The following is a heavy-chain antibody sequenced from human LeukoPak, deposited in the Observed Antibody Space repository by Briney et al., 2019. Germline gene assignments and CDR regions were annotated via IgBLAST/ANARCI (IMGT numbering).Heavy chain of an antibody. J-gene: IGHJ4*02. Sequence: PGGSLRLSCAASGFIFTTSGMNWVRQAPGKGLEWLAYISDTGHTIYYADSVKGRFTISRDNAKNSPYLQMNSLRDEDTAVYYCARDPDNSYYYDSSGYYGFDYWGQGTLVTVSS. D-gene: IGHD3-22*01. V-gene: IGHV3-48*02. CDR2: ISDTGHTI. CDR1: GFIFTTSG. CDR3: ARDPDNSYYYDSSGYYGFDY.